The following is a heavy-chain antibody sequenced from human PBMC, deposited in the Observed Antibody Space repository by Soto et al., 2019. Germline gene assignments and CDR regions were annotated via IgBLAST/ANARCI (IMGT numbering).Heavy chain of an antibody. V-gene: IGHV3-33*01. CDR2: IWYDGSNK. CDR3: ARGFSSSDKSFDY. Sequence: QVQLVESGGGVVQPGRSLRLSCAASGFTFSSYGMHWVRQAPGKGLEWVAVIWYDGSNKYYADSVKARFTISRDNSKNTLYLQMNSLRAEDTAVYYCARGFSSSDKSFDYWGQGTLVTVSS. J-gene: IGHJ4*02. D-gene: IGHD6-6*01. CDR1: GFTFSSYG.